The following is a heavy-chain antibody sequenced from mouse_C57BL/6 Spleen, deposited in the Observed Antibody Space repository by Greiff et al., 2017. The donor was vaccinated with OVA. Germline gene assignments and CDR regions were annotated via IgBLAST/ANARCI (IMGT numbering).Heavy chain of an antibody. Sequence: VQLQQSGPELVKPGASVKIPCKASGYTFTDYNMDWVKQSHGKSLEWIGDINPNNGGTIYNQKFKGKATLTVDKSSSTAYMELRSLTSEDTAVYYCARRGDDYPLFAYWGQGTLVTVSA. V-gene: IGHV1-18*01. CDR1: GYTFTDYN. D-gene: IGHD2-4*01. J-gene: IGHJ3*01. CDR3: ARRGDDYPLFAY. CDR2: INPNNGGT.